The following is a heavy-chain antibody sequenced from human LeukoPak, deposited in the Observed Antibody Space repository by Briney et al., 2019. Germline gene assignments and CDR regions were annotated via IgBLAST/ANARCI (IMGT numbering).Heavy chain of an antibody. D-gene: IGHD3-16*01. CDR1: GGSITSTTDS. J-gene: IGHJ6*03. CDR2: IYSSGQS. CDR3: ARAPVSTAYLHYYSMDV. Sequence: SETLSLTCAVSGGSITSTTDSWAWIRQPPGKGLEWIGSIYSSGQSYYKVSLRSRVTMSVDTSKDLFSLKLTSVTAADTAVYYCARAPVSTAYLHYYSMDVWGKGTMVTVSS. V-gene: IGHV4-39*07.